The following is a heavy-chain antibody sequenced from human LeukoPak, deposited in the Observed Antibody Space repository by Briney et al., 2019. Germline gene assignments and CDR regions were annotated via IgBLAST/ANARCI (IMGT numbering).Heavy chain of an antibody. V-gene: IGHV7-4-1*02. J-gene: IGHJ6*02. CDR1: GYTFTSYA. Sequence: ASVTVSCTASGYTFTSYAMNWVRQAPGQGLEWMGWINTNTGNPTYAQGFTGRFVFSLDTSVSTAYLQISSLKAEDTAVYYCASQSSRYCSSTSCYTYYYYGMDVWGQGTTVTVSS. CDR2: INTNTGNP. D-gene: IGHD2-2*01. CDR3: ASQSSRYCSSTSCYTYYYYGMDV.